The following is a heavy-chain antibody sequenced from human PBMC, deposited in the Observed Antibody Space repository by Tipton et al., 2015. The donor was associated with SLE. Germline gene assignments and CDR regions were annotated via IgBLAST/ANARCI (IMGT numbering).Heavy chain of an antibody. Sequence: TLSLTCTVSGGSISGYYWSWIRQPPGKGLEWIGYIYYNGRSNSNPSLRSRVTISVDTSKNQFSLKLSSVTAADTAVYYCARETQLAPRGYGVDVWGQGTTVTVSS. CDR1: GGSISGYY. CDR2: IYYNGRS. CDR3: ARETQLAPRGYGVDV. V-gene: IGHV4-59*12. J-gene: IGHJ6*02. D-gene: IGHD6-13*01.